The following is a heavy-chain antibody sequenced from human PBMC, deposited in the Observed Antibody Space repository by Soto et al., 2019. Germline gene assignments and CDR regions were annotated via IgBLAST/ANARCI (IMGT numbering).Heavy chain of an antibody. Sequence: QVPLVESGGGVVQPGRSLRLSCAASGFTFSSYAMHWVCQAPGKGLEWVAVISYDGSNKYYADSVKGRFTISRDNSKNTLYLQMNSLRAEDTAVYYCARDEIRFSWAYGMDVWGQGTTVTVSS. J-gene: IGHJ6*02. CDR1: GFTFSSYA. CDR3: ARDEIRFSWAYGMDV. V-gene: IGHV3-30-3*01. D-gene: IGHD3-3*01. CDR2: ISYDGSNK.